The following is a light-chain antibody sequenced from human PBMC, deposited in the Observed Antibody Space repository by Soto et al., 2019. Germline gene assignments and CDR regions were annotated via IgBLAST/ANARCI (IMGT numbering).Light chain of an antibody. J-gene: IGKJ4*02. CDR2: GAS. V-gene: IGKV3-20*01. CDR3: QQYGSSPYT. Sequence: EIVLTQSPGTLSLSPGERATLSCRASQSVGDNYLAWYQQKPGQAPRLLIYGASSRATGIPDRFTGSGSGTDFTLTISDLEPEDFAAYYCQQYGSSPYTSGRGTKVDIX. CDR1: QSVGDNY.